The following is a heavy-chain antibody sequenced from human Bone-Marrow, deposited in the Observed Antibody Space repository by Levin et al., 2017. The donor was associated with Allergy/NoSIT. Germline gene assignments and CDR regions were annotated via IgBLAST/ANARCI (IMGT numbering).Heavy chain of an antibody. CDR1: GFSVSNNF. Sequence: AGGFLRLSCAASGFSVSNNFLNWVRQVPGKGLEWVSLIYSGGSTHYADSVKGRFTISRDNSRNTLYLQMNSLRVEDTAVYYCARDGQGHSSSPYWGQGTLVTVSS. CDR3: ARDGQGHSSSPY. D-gene: IGHD6-6*01. CDR2: IYSGGST. V-gene: IGHV3-66*01. J-gene: IGHJ4*02.